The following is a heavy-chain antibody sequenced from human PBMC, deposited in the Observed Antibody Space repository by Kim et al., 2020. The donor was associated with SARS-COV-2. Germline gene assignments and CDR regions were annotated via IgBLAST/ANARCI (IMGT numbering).Heavy chain of an antibody. J-gene: IGHJ4*02. CDR1: GESFSGYY. CDR3: ARVSFSGWTNDN. CDR2: INHRGST. Sequence: SETLSLTCAVYGESFSGYYWNWIRQAPGKGLEWIGEINHRGSTTYNPSLKSRVTMSIDTPKKQFFLQLTAVTAADTGVYYCARVSFSGWTNDNWGQGTLV. D-gene: IGHD6-19*01. V-gene: IGHV4-34*01.